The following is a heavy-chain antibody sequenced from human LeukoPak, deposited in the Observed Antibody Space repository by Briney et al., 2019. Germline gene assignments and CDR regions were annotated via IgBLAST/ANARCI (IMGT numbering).Heavy chain of an antibody. V-gene: IGHV3-30*02. D-gene: IGHD2-2*03. J-gene: IGHJ6*03. CDR3: AKVDIVVVPAAKGYYYYMDV. Sequence: GGSLRLSCAASGFTFSSYGMHWVRQAPGKGLEWVAFIRYDGSNRYYADSVKGRFTISRDNSKNTLYLQMNSLRAEDTAVYYCAKVDIVVVPAAKGYYYYMDVWGKGTTVTVSS. CDR2: IRYDGSNR. CDR1: GFTFSSYG.